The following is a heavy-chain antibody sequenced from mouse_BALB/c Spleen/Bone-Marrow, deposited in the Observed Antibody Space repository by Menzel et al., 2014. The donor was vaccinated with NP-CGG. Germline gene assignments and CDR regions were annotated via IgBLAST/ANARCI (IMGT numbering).Heavy chain of an antibody. J-gene: IGHJ2*01. V-gene: IGHV1-55*01. Sequence: QVQLKESGAELVKPGTSVKMSCKASGYTFTSYWMHWVKQRPGQGLEWIGDIYPGSGSINYNEKFKRKATLTVDTSSSTAYMQLSSLTSEDYAVYYCATGETWGQGTTLTVSS. CDR3: ATGET. CDR2: IYPGSGSI. CDR1: GYTFTSYW.